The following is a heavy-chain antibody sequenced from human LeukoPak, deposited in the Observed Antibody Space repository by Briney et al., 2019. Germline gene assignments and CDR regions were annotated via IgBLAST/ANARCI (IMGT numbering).Heavy chain of an antibody. CDR3: ARLAARRGYYYYGMDV. CDR1: GGSLSGDY. D-gene: IGHD3-10*01. V-gene: IGHV4-59*01. J-gene: IGHJ6*02. Sequence: SETLPLTCTVSGGSLSGDYWSWIRQPPGKGLEYIGYIYYSGTGSTNYNPSLKSRVTISVDTSKNQFSLKLTSVTPADTAVYYCARLAARRGYYYYGMDVWGQGAPVTLSS. CDR2: IYYSGTGST.